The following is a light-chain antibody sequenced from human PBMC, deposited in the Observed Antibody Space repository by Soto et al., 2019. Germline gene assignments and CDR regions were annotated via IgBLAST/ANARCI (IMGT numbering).Light chain of an antibody. V-gene: IGKV3-20*01. CDR3: QQYGNSPWT. Sequence: VLTQSPGTLALSRGARATLSCRASQSVSSSYLAWYQHRPGQAPRLLIFGASSRATGIPDRFSGTGSGTDFTLTISRLEPEDFAVYYCQQYGNSPWTFGQGTKVDIK. CDR2: GAS. CDR1: QSVSSSY. J-gene: IGKJ1*01.